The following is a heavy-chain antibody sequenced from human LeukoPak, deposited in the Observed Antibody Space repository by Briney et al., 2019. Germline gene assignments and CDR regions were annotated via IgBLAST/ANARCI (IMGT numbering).Heavy chain of an antibody. V-gene: IGHV1-2*02. CDR3: ARVAVYYDSSGRFDP. Sequence: ASVKVSCKASGYTFTGYFMHWVRQAPGQGLEWMGWINPNSGDTNYAQKFQGRVTMTRDTSISTAYMELSRLRSDDTAVYYCARVAVYYDSSGRFDPWGQGTLVTVSS. D-gene: IGHD3-22*01. CDR2: INPNSGDT. J-gene: IGHJ5*02. CDR1: GYTFTGYF.